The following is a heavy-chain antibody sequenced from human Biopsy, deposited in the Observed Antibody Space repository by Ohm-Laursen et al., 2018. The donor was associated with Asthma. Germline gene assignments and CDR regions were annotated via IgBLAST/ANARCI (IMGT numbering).Heavy chain of an antibody. V-gene: IGHV1-3*01. Sequence: GASVKVSCKASGYTFIHFAIHWVRQAPGQRLEWMGRINPNSGATNFTQKFQGRVTITRDTSASTAYMELSSLRSEDTAVYYCARTYYDFLTGQVNDAFAIWGQGTMVTVSS. CDR2: INPNSGAT. CDR3: ARTYYDFLTGQVNDAFAI. CDR1: GYTFIHFA. J-gene: IGHJ3*02. D-gene: IGHD3-9*01.